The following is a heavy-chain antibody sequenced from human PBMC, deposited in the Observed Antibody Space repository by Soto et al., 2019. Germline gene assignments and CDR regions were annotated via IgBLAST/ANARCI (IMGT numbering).Heavy chain of an antibody. CDR2: LSDSGGHT. CDR1: GFTFRSYA. Sequence: GGSLRLSCAGSGFTFRSYAMTWVRQAPGKGLEWVSTLSDSGGHTYYADSVKGRFTISRDNPKNTLYLQMNSLRAEDTAVCYCAKDSQSVSVSAARVYGMDVWGQGTTVTVSS. CDR3: AKDSQSVSVSAARVYGMDV. J-gene: IGHJ6*02. V-gene: IGHV3-23*01. D-gene: IGHD2-2*01.